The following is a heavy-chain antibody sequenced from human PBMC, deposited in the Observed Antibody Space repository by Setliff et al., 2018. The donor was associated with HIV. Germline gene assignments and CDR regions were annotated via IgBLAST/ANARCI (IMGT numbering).Heavy chain of an antibody. D-gene: IGHD3-10*01. CDR2: IKQDGSEK. J-gene: IGHJ4*02. V-gene: IGHV3-7*01. Sequence: PGGSLRLSCAASGFTFSSYWMSWVRQAPGKGLEWVANIKQDGSEKYYVDSVKGRFTISRDNAKNSLYLQMNSLRAEDTAVYYCARVRHRGYYYGSGSFDYWGLGTLVTVSS. CDR1: GFTFSSYW. CDR3: ARVRHRGYYYGSGSFDY.